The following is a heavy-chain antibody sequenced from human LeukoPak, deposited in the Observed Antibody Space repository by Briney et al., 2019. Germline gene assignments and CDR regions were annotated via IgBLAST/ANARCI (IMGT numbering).Heavy chain of an antibody. J-gene: IGHJ6*03. V-gene: IGHV1-18*01. CDR2: ISAYNGNT. D-gene: IGHD3-16*01. Sequence: ASVKVSCKASGYTFTSCGISWVRQAPGQGLEWMGWISAYNGNTNYAQKLQGRVTMTTDTSTSTAYMELRSLRSDDTAVYYCAREGYGAGYYYYYMDVWGKGTTVTVSS. CDR3: AREGYGAGYYYYYMDV. CDR1: GYTFTSCG.